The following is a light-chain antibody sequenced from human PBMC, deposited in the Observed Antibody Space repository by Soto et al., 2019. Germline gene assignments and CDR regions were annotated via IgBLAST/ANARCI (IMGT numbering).Light chain of an antibody. J-gene: IGLJ1*01. CDR3: SSFKGTNSFV. Sequence: QSVLTQPPSVSAAPGQRVTISCSGSSSNIGNNYVSWYQQLPGTAPKLVIYEVSKRPSGVPDRIFASKSGNTASLTVSGLQADDEANYYCSSFKGTNSFVFGTGTKLTV. CDR2: EVS. V-gene: IGLV1-51*01. CDR1: SSNIGNNY.